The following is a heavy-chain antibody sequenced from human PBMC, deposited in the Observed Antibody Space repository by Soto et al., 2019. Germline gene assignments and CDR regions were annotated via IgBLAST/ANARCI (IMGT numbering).Heavy chain of an antibody. V-gene: IGHV1-2*04. Sequence: ASVKVSCKASGYTFTGYYMHWVRQAPGQGLEWMGWINPNSGGTNYAQKFQGWVTMTRDTSISTAYMELSRLRSDDTAVYYCARDIGVAATSSVEHYYYYGMDVWGQGTTVTVSS. J-gene: IGHJ6*02. CDR1: GYTFTGYY. CDR2: INPNSGGT. CDR3: ARDIGVAATSSVEHYYYYGMDV. D-gene: IGHD2-15*01.